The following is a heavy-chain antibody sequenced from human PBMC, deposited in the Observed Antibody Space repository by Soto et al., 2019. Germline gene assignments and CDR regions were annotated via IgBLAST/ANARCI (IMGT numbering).Heavy chain of an antibody. CDR2: IYNTGSS. CDR3: AKEGDYSAFDV. D-gene: IGHD4-17*01. V-gene: IGHV4-30-2*01. J-gene: IGHJ3*01. CDR1: GASITGGYS. Sequence: QVQLQESGSGLVRPSQTLSLTCTVSGASITGGYSWRWIRQPPGKGLEWIGYIYNTGSSHYSPSLKNRVTMSVDKSNIHFSLRLTSVTAADTAVYFCAKEGDYSAFDVWGQGTMVIVSS.